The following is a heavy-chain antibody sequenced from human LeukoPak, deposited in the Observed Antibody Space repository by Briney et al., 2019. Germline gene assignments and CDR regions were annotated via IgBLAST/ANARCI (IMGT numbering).Heavy chain of an antibody. Sequence: GGSLRLSSAASGFTFSAYRMNWVRQTPGKGLEWVANIKQDGSQKNYVDSVKGRFTISRDNGKNSLFLQMNSLRAEDTALYYCARGDYGDVWGKGTTVTVSS. CDR3: ARGDYGDV. CDR1: GFTFSAYR. CDR2: IKQDGSQK. D-gene: IGHD4-17*01. J-gene: IGHJ6*04. V-gene: IGHV3-7*01.